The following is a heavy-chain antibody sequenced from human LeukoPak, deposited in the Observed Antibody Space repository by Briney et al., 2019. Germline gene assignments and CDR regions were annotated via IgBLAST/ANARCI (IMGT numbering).Heavy chain of an antibody. CDR1: GGSISSSSYY. J-gene: IGHJ6*03. D-gene: IGHD3-3*01. Sequence: SETLSLTCTVSGGSISSSSYYWGWIRQPPGKGLEWIGSIYYSGSTYYNPSLKSRVTISVDTSKNQFSLKLSSVTAADTAVYYCARGWEWGYYYYMDVWGKGTTVTVSS. CDR3: ARGWEWGYYYYMDV. V-gene: IGHV4-39*07. CDR2: IYYSGST.